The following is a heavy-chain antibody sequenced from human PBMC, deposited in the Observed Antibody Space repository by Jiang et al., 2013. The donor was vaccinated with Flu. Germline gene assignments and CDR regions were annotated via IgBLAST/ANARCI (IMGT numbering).Heavy chain of an antibody. CDR3: ARGENYYYYGMDV. CDR1: GGTFSSYA. D-gene: IGHD1-26*01. CDR2: IIPILGIA. V-gene: IGHV1-69*04. J-gene: IGHJ6*02. Sequence: GAEVKKPGSSVKVSCKASGGTFSSYAISWVRQAPGQGLEWMGRIIPILGIANYAQKFQGRVTITADKSTSTAYMELSSLRSEDTAVYYCARGENYYYYGMDVWGQGTTVTVSS.